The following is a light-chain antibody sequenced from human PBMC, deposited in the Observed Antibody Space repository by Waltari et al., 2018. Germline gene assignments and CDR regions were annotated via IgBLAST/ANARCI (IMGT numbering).Light chain of an antibody. Sequence: QSALTQPASVSGSPGQSIPMSCTGTSANIGTYALVFWYQKHPGQVPTLILYEVTKRPSEISDRFSGSKSGNTASLTIAGLLPEDEADYYCSSYTSDATHVLFGGGTKLTVL. CDR1: SANIGTYAL. V-gene: IGLV2-23*02. CDR3: SSYTSDATHVL. J-gene: IGLJ2*01. CDR2: EVT.